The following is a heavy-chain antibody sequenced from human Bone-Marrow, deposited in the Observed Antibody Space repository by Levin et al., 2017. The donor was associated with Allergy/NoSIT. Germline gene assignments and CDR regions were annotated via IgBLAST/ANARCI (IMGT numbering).Heavy chain of an antibody. V-gene: IGHV3-21*01. CDR3: ARATRGYSSGWYGHYFDY. CDR1: GFTFSSYS. CDR2: ISSSSSYI. J-gene: IGHJ4*02. D-gene: IGHD6-19*01. Sequence: GESLKISCAASGFTFSSYSMNWVRQAPGKGLEWVSSISSSSSYIYYADSVKGRFTISRDNAKNSLYLQMNSLRAEDTAVYYCARATRGYSSGWYGHYFDYWGQGTLVTVSS.